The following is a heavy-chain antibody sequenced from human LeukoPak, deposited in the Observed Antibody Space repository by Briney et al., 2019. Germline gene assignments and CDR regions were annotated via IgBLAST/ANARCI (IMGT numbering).Heavy chain of an antibody. Sequence: GGSLRLSCAASGFTFSGYNMHWVRQAPGKGLEWVSVIYSGGSTYYADSVKGRFTISRDNSKNTLYLQMNSLRAEDTAVYYCARGMWELLLDYWGQGTLVTVSS. CDR2: IYSGGST. D-gene: IGHD1-26*01. CDR3: ARGMWELLLDY. V-gene: IGHV3-53*01. J-gene: IGHJ4*02. CDR1: GFTFSGYN.